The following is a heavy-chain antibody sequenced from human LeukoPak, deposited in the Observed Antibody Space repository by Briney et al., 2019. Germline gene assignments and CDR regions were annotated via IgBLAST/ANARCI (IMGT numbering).Heavy chain of an antibody. CDR2: ISYSGII. J-gene: IGHJ4*02. CDR1: GSSVNDNF. Sequence: SETLSLTCTVSGSSVNDNFWGWIRLPPGKGPDWIGHISYSGIINYNPSLKSRVTVSIDTSKSQFSLKLKSVTAADTAVYFCARDPDLWGQGTLVTVSS. CDR3: ARDPDL. V-gene: IGHV4-59*02.